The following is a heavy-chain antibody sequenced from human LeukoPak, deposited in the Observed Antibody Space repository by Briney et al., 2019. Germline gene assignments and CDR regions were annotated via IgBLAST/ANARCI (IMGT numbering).Heavy chain of an antibody. V-gene: IGHV1-69*01. Sequence: SVKVSCKASGGTSSSYAISWVRQASGQGLEWMGGIIPIFGTANYAQKFQGRVTITADESTSTAYMELSSLRSEDTAVYYCASDIVVVVAATSYYGMDVWGQGTTVNVSS. CDR1: GGTSSSYA. CDR3: ASDIVVVVAATSYYGMDV. J-gene: IGHJ6*02. D-gene: IGHD2-15*01. CDR2: IIPIFGTA.